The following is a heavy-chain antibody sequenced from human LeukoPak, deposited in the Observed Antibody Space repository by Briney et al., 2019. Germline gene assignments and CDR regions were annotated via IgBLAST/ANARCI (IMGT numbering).Heavy chain of an antibody. CDR3: ARASGDGYNPYYFDY. D-gene: IGHD5-24*01. J-gene: IGHJ4*02. Sequence: GGSLRLSCAASGFTFSSYSMNWVRQAPGKGLEWVSYISSSSSTIYYADSVKGRFTNSRDNAKNSLYLQMNNLRAEDTAVYYCARASGDGYNPYYFDYWGQGTLVTVSS. CDR1: GFTFSSYS. V-gene: IGHV3-48*01. CDR2: ISSSSSTI.